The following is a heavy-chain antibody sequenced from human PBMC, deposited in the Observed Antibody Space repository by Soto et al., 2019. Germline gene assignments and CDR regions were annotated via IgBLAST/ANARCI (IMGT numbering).Heavy chain of an antibody. CDR2: ITGSVGST. CDR3: AKDRNRWLRFDLGY. Sequence: EVQLLESGGGLVQPGGSLRLSCAASGFTFSSYAMSWVRQAPGKGLEGVSSITGSVGSTYYADSVKGRFTISRDNSKNTLYLQMNSLRAEDTAVYYCAKDRNRWLRFDLGYWGQGTLVTVSS. J-gene: IGHJ4*02. V-gene: IGHV3-23*01. D-gene: IGHD5-12*01. CDR1: GFTFSSYA.